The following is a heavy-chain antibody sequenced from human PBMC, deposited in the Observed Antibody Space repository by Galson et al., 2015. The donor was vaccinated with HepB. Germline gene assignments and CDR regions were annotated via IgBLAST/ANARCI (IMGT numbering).Heavy chain of an antibody. Sequence: SLRLSCAASGFTFSNFAMSWVRQAPGKGLEWVSGISGSGGGTHYADSVKGRFTISRDNSKNTLYLQMNSLRAGDTAVYYCAKYSSSWYYGYYFDYWGQGTLVTVSS. V-gene: IGHV3-23*01. CDR3: AKYSSSWYYGYYFDY. CDR1: GFTFSNFA. J-gene: IGHJ4*02. CDR2: ISGSGGGT. D-gene: IGHD6-13*01.